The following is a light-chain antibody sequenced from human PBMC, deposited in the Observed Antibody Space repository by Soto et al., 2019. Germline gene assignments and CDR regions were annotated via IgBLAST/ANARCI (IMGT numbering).Light chain of an antibody. V-gene: IGKV3-15*01. J-gene: IGKJ1*01. CDR1: QSVFSN. CDR3: QQYNNWPRT. Sequence: EVVMTQSPATLSVSPGERATLSCRASQSVFSNLAWYQQKPGQAPRLLIYGTSTRATGIPARFSGSGSGAEFTLIISSLQSEDFAVYYCQQYNNWPRTFGQGTKVEIK. CDR2: GTS.